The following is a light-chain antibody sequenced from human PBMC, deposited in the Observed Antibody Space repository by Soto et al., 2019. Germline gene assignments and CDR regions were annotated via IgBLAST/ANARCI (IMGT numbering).Light chain of an antibody. CDR3: QQCNNWPPIT. CDR2: DAS. Sequence: EIVMTQSPGTLSVSPGERATLSCRASQSVRSKLAWYQQKPGQAPRLLIYDASTRATGIPARFSGSGSGTEFTLTISSLQSEDFAVYYCQQCNNWPPITFGQGTRLEIK. CDR1: QSVRSK. V-gene: IGKV3-15*01. J-gene: IGKJ5*01.